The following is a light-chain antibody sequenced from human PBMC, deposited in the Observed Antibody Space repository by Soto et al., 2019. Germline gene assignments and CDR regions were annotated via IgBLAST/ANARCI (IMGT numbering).Light chain of an antibody. CDR1: QSVSSN. CDR2: GAS. Sequence: EIVMTQSPATLSVSPAERATLSCRATQSVSSNLAWYQQKPGQAPRLLIYGASTRATGIPARFSGSGSGTEFTLTISSRQSEDFAVYYCQHYNNWPPYTFGQGTKLEIK. J-gene: IGKJ2*01. CDR3: QHYNNWPPYT. V-gene: IGKV3-15*01.